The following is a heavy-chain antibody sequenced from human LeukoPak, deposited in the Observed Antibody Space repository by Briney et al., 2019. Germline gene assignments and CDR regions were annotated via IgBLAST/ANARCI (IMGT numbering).Heavy chain of an antibody. CDR1: GFSISCYY. CDR3: ARGGRANRGNWFDP. V-gene: IGHV4-59*01. J-gene: IGHJ5*02. CDR2: IYYSGST. D-gene: IGHD3-16*01. Sequence: SETLSLTCTVSGFSISCYYWSWIRQPPGKGLEWIVYIYYSGSTNYNPSLNSRVTISVDTSKNPFSLTLSSVPAADTAVYYCARGGRANRGNWFDPWGQGTLVTVSS.